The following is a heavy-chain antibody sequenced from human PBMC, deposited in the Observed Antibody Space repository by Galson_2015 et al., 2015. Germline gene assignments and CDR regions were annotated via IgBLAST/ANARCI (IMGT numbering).Heavy chain of an antibody. CDR2: ISYDGSNK. Sequence: SLRLSCAASGFTFSSYGMHWVRQAPGKGLEWVAVISYDGSNKYYADSVKGRFTISRDNSKNTLYLQMNSLRAEDTAVYYCAKEVAVAGTLWFDPWGQGTLVTVSS. J-gene: IGHJ5*02. V-gene: IGHV3-30*18. D-gene: IGHD6-19*01. CDR3: AKEVAVAGTLWFDP. CDR1: GFTFSSYG.